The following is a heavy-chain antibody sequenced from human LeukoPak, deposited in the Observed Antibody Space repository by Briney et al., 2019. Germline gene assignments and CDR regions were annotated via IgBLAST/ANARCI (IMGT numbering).Heavy chain of an antibody. D-gene: IGHD6-13*01. CDR3: AGDPSTSSNWQRLEY. CDR2: ISYDGRSI. V-gene: IGHV3-30*04. CDR1: GFTFSTYA. J-gene: IGHJ4*02. Sequence: GGSLRLSCAASGFTFSTYAMHWVRQAPGKGLEWVAVISYDGRSIYYANSVKGRFTISRDNSKNTLYLQMNSLRGEDTAVYYCAGDPSTSSNWQRLEYWGQGTLVTVSS.